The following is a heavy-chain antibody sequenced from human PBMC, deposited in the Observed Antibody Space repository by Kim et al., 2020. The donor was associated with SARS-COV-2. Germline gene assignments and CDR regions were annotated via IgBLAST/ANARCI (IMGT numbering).Heavy chain of an antibody. CDR1: GFTFSSYA. J-gene: IGHJ4*01. V-gene: IGHV3-23*01. CDR2: ISGSGSST. Sequence: GGSLRLSCAASGFTFSSYAMSWVRQAPGKGLEWVSAISGSGSSTYYDDSVKGRFTISRDNTKKTLYLQMNSLRADATAVYYCAALKGITMIVVAPFDYWGQGTLVTVSS. D-gene: IGHD3-22*01. CDR3: AALKGITMIVVAPFDY.